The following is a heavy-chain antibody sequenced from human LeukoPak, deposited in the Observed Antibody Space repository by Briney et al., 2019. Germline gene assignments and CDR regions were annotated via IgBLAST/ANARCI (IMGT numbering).Heavy chain of an antibody. V-gene: IGHV1-2*02. Sequence: GASVKVSCKASGNTFTGYYMHWVRQAPGQGLESMGWINPNSGGTNYAQKFQGRVTMTRDTSISTAYMELSRLRSDDTAVYYCPRDIVVVPAAMHLHYCGQGTLVTVSS. CDR2: INPNSGGT. J-gene: IGHJ4*02. CDR3: PRDIVVVPAAMHLHY. CDR1: GNTFTGYY. D-gene: IGHD2-2*01.